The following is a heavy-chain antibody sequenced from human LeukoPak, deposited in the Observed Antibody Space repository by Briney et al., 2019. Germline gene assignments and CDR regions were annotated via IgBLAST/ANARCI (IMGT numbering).Heavy chain of an antibody. J-gene: IGHJ4*02. CDR1: GFTFSSYS. CDR3: ARADSSGWYSGGFDY. Sequence: PGGSLRLSCAASGFTFSSYSMNWVRQAPGKGLEWVSSISSSSSYIYYADSVKGRFTISRDNAKNSLYLQMNSLRAEDTAVYYCARADSSGWYSGGFDYWGQGTLVTVSS. D-gene: IGHD6-19*01. CDR2: ISSSSSYI. V-gene: IGHV3-21*01.